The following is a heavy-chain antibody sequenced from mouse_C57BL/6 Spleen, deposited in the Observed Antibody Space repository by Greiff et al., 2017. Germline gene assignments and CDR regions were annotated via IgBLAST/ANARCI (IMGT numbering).Heavy chain of an antibody. CDR2: INPNNGGT. CDR3: ARKGVDYYGHFDY. V-gene: IGHV1-22*01. D-gene: IGHD1-2*01. J-gene: IGHJ2*01. CDR1: GYIFTDYN. Sequence: VHVKQSGPELVKPGASVKMSCKASGYIFTDYNMHWVKQSHGKSLEWIGYINPNNGGTSYNQKFKGKATLTVNKSSSTAYMELRSLTSEDSAVYYCARKGVDYYGHFDYWGQGTTLTVSS.